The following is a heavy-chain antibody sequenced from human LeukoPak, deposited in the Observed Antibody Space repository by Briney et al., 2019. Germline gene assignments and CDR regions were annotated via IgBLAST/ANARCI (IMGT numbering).Heavy chain of an antibody. CDR3: ARRGLGIDY. CDR1: GYTFTSYD. Sequence: GASVKVSCKASGYTFTSYDISWVRQATGQGLEWMGWMNPNSGNTGYAQKFQGRVTMTRDTSTSTVYMELSSLRSEDTAVYYCARRGLGIDYWGQGTLVTVSS. D-gene: IGHD6-19*01. J-gene: IGHJ4*02. V-gene: IGHV1-8*02. CDR2: MNPNSGNT.